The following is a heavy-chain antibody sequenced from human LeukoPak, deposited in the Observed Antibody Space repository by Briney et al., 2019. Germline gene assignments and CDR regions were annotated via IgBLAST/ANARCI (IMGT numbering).Heavy chain of an antibody. J-gene: IGHJ4*02. CDR1: GFTFSSYA. Sequence: PGGSLRLSCAASGFTFSSYAMSWVRQAPEKGLEWVSAISGSGGSTYYADSVKGRFTISRDNSKNTLYLQMNSLRAEDTAVYYCTTTGIAAAGTFDYWGQGTLVTVSS. D-gene: IGHD6-13*01. CDR2: ISGSGGST. V-gene: IGHV3-23*01. CDR3: TTTGIAAAGTFDY.